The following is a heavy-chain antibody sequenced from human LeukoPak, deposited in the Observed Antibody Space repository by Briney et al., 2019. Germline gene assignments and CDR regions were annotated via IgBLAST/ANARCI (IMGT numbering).Heavy chain of an antibody. J-gene: IGHJ4*02. CDR3: ARGRGSGSGLRRLDY. CDR2: MNPNSGNT. Sequence: ASVKVSCKASGYTFTSFDIHWLRQATGQGLEWMGWMNPNSGNTGFAQKFQGRVTMTRDTSISTAYMELSGLRSEDTAVYYCARGRGSGSGLRRLDYWGQGALVTISS. D-gene: IGHD6-19*01. V-gene: IGHV1-8*01. CDR1: GYTFTSFD.